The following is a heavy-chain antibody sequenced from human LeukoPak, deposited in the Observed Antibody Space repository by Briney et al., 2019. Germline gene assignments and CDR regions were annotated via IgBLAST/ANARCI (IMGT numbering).Heavy chain of an antibody. V-gene: IGHV3-11*01. CDR1: GFALINYN. CDR2: LTPTATSV. J-gene: IGHJ4*02. CDR3: ARDRGWIREY. Sequence: GGSLTLSCVVSGFALINYNMIWVRQSPGKEPEWISILTPTATSVMSADSLKGRFSVSRDNAKNTFFLHMTRLTVEDTAMYYCARDRGWIREYWGRGTPVTVSS. D-gene: IGHD1-26*01.